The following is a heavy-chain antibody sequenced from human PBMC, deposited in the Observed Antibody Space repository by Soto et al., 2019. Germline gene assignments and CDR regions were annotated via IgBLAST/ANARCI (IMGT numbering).Heavy chain of an antibody. CDR3: ASVGSDYDNSGYYLP. D-gene: IGHD3-22*01. J-gene: IGHJ5*02. CDR2: IYHSGST. Sequence: PSETLSLTCIVSGGSVRRSNWWSWVRQPPGKGLEWIGEIYHSGSTTYNPSLKSRATISVDKSENQFSLRLKSVTAADTAVYYCASVGSDYDNSGYYLPWGPGTLVTVSS. CDR1: GGSVRRSNW. V-gene: IGHV4-4*02.